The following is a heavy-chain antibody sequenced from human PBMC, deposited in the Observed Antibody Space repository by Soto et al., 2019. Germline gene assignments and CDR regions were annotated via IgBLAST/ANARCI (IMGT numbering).Heavy chain of an antibody. CDR3: AKWGLSGHGMDV. CDR2: TSYDGSKK. D-gene: IGHD7-27*01. Sequence: QVQLVESGGGVVQPGRSLRLSCAASGYIFSNYGMHWVRQAPGKGLEGVAVTSYDGSKKYYADSVKGRFTISKDNSKNTVDLQMNSLRIGDTAVYYCAKWGLSGHGMDVWGQGTTVTVSS. CDR1: GYIFSNYG. J-gene: IGHJ6*02. V-gene: IGHV3-30*18.